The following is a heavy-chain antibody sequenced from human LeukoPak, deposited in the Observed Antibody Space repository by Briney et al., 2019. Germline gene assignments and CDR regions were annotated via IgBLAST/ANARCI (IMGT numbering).Heavy chain of an antibody. CDR1: GDSVSSNSGT. J-gene: IGHJ6*02. Sequence: SQTLSLTCAISGDSVSSNSGTWNWIRQSPSRGLEWLGRTYYRSKWYNDYAVSVQSRITINPDTSKNHFSLQLSSVTPEDTAVYFCARGKSKRLDVWGQGNTVTVSS. V-gene: IGHV6-1*01. CDR2: TYYRSKWYN. CDR3: ARGKSKRLDV. D-gene: IGHD5/OR15-5a*01.